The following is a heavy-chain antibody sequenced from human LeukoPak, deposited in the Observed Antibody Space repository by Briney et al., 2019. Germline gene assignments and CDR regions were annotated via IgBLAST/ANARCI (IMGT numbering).Heavy chain of an antibody. CDR3: AKDLRQGDGYYDIDY. CDR1: GFTFSTHA. D-gene: IGHD5-24*01. Sequence: PGGSLRLSCTAPGFTFSTHAMNWVRQAPGKGLEWVAGLYGNSGSKYYSDSVKGRFTISRDNSQNMLYLQMNSLRAEDTAVYYCAKDLRQGDGYYDIDYWGQGTLVTVSS. J-gene: IGHJ4*02. V-gene: IGHV3-23*05. CDR2: LYGNSGSK.